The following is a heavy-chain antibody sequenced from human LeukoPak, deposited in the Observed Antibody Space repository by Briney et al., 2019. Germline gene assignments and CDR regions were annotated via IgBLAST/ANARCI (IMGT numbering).Heavy chain of an antibody. J-gene: IGHJ4*02. CDR2: INHSGST. CDR1: GGSFSGYY. V-gene: IGHV4-34*01. D-gene: IGHD6-13*01. Sequence: PSETLSLTCAVYGGSFSGYYWIWIRQPPGKGLEWIGEINHSGSTNYNPSLKSRVTISVDTSKNQFSLKLSSVTAADTAVYYCARLRAVTRSSSWLQVRRRFDYWGQGTLVTVSS. CDR3: ARLRAVTRSSSWLQVRRRFDY.